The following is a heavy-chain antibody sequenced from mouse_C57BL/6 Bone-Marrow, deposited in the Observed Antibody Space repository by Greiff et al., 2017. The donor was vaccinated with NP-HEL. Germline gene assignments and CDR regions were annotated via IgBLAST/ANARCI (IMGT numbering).Heavy chain of an antibody. CDR3: ASGIYYGNSRYYFDY. V-gene: IGHV1-50*01. Sequence: QVQLQQSGAELVKPGASVKLSCKASGYTFTSYWMQWVKQRPGQGLEWIGEIDPSDSYTNYNQKFKGKATLTVDTSSSTAYMQLSSLTSEDSAVYYCASGIYYGNSRYYFDYWGQGTTLTVSS. D-gene: IGHD2-1*01. CDR1: GYTFTSYW. CDR2: IDPSDSYT. J-gene: IGHJ2*01.